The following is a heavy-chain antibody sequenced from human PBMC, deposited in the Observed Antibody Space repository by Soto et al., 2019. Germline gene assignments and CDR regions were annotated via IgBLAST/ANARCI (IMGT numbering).Heavy chain of an antibody. CDR2: IYDTGISGYTPST. CDR1: GGSTTSSY. Sequence: SETLSLTCTVSGGSTTSSYWSWIRRPPGKGLEWIAYIYDTGISGYTPSTSYNPSLKSRVTMSVDTSKSQFSLKLTSVNAADTAVYYCARGEDAFFYYGLDVWGQGITVTVSS. J-gene: IGHJ6*02. CDR3: ARGEDAFFYYGLDV. V-gene: IGHV4-59*01.